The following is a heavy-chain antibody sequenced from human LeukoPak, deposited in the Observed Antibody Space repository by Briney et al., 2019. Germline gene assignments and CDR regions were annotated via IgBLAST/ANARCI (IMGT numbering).Heavy chain of an antibody. D-gene: IGHD3-9*01. CDR2: INPSGGST. Sequence: ASVKVSCKASGYTFTSYYMHWVRQAPGQGLEWMGIINPSGGSTSYAQKFQGRVTMTRDTSTSTVYMELSSLRSEDTAVYYCARGYYDILTGLNWFDPWGQGTLVTVSS. J-gene: IGHJ5*02. V-gene: IGHV1-46*01. CDR1: GYTFTSYY. CDR3: ARGYYDILTGLNWFDP.